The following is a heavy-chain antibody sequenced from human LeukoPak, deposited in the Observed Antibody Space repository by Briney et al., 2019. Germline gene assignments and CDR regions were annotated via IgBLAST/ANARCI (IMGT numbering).Heavy chain of an antibody. CDR3: AKDRYSDNTGHHYENEY. CDR1: GFTFSSYA. CDR2: ITGSGGST. Sequence: GGSLRLSCAASGFTFSSYAMSWVRQAPGKGLEWVSAITGSGGSTYYADSVKGRFTISRDNSKNTLYLQMNSLRAEDTAVYYCAKDRYSDNTGHHYENEYWGQGTLVTVSS. J-gene: IGHJ4*02. V-gene: IGHV3-23*01. D-gene: IGHD3-22*01.